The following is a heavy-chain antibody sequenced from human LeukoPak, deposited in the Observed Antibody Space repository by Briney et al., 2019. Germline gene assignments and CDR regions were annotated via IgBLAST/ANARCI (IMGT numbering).Heavy chain of an antibody. J-gene: IGHJ4*02. CDR2: IRGST. CDR3: AKDLGGSTDY. D-gene: IGHD5-12*01. Sequence: QPGGSLRLSCAASGFTFNNYAVSWVRQAPGKGLEWVSLIRGSTYYADSVKGRFTISRNNSQKTVYLQMNSLRAEDTALYYCAKDLGGSTDYWGQETLVTVSS. CDR1: GFTFNNYA. V-gene: IGHV3-23*01.